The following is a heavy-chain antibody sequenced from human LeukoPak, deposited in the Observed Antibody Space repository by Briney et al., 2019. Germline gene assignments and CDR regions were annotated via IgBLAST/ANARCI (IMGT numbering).Heavy chain of an antibody. Sequence: PGGSLRLSCAASGFTFSSYSMNWVRQAPGKGLEWVSSISSSSSYIYYADSVKGRFTISRDNAKNSLYLQMNSLRAEDTAVYYCARASGWYAARGAFDIWGQGTMVTVSS. CDR1: GFTFSSYS. J-gene: IGHJ3*02. V-gene: IGHV3-21*01. CDR2: ISSSSSYI. D-gene: IGHD6-19*01. CDR3: ARASGWYAARGAFDI.